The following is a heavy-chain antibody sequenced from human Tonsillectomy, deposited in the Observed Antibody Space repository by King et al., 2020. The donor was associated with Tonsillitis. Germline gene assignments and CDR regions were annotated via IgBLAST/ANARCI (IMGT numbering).Heavy chain of an antibody. CDR1: AFTFSSSG. J-gene: IGHJ4*02. CDR3: AKDGSSDFDY. V-gene: IGHV3-30*18. Sequence: QLVQSGGGVVQPGRSLRLSCAASAFTFSSSGMHWVRQAPGKGLEWVAVISYDGSDKYYADSVKGRFTISRDNSKNTLYLQMNSLRAEDTAVYYCAKDGSSDFDYWGQGTLVTVSS. CDR2: ISYDGSDK.